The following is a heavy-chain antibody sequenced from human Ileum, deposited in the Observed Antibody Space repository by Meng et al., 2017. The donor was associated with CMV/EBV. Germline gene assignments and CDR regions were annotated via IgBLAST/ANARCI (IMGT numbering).Heavy chain of an antibody. J-gene: IGHJ4*02. D-gene: IGHD2-2*02. CDR3: ARARDCSSTSCDRMGTLIDY. CDR2: MYYRGST. Sequence: SEPLSLTCTLSGCPVSRGSYYWCWIRQPPGKGLEWIGYMYYRGSTNYNPSLKGRVTRSVDTSKNQFSLMLSSVTAADPAVYYCARARDCSSTSCDRMGTLIDYWGQGTTVTVSS. CDR1: GCPVSRGSYY. V-gene: IGHV4-61*01.